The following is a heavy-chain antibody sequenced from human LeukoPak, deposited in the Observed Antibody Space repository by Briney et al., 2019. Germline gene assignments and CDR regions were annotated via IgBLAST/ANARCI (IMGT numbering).Heavy chain of an antibody. D-gene: IGHD7-27*01. V-gene: IGHV4-31*03. CDR1: GGSISSGGYY. CDR2: IYYSGST. J-gene: IGHJ4*02. Sequence: SETLSLTCTVSGGSISSGGYYWSWIRQHPGKGLEWIGYIYYSGSTYYNPSLKSRVTISVDRSKNQFSLKLSSVTAADTAVYYCARVGELGIDYWGQGTLVTVSS. CDR3: ARVGELGIDY.